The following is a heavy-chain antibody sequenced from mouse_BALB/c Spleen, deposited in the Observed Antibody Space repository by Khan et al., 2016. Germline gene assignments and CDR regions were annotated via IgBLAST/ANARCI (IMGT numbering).Heavy chain of an antibody. D-gene: IGHD1-1*01. Sequence: QVRLQQSGAELVRPGTSVKMSCKAAGYRITDYWIGWVKQRPGHGLEWIGDIYPGGDYTKYNEKFKGKGTLTADTSSNTVYMQLSSLTSEDSAIYYCASNSYGRRFGAMNHWGQGTSVTFSA. V-gene: IGHV1-63*02. CDR1: GYRITDYW. J-gene: IGHJ4*01. CDR2: IYPGGDYT. CDR3: ASNSYGRRFGAMNH.